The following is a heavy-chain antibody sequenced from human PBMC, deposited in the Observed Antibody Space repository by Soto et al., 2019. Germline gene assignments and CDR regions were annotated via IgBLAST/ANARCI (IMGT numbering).Heavy chain of an antibody. D-gene: IGHD6-19*01. J-gene: IGHJ6*02. Sequence: PGGSLRLSCAASGFTFSSYSMNWVRQAPGKGLEWVSYISSSSSTIYYADSVKGRLTISRDNAKNSLYLQMNSLRDEDTAVYYCARGEAVAGTGYYGKDVWGQGTTFTVSS. CDR2: ISSSSSTI. CDR3: ARGEAVAGTGYYGKDV. CDR1: GFTFSSYS. V-gene: IGHV3-48*02.